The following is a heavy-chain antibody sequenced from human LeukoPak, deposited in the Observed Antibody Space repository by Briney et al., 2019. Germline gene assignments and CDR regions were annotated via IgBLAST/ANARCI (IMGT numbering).Heavy chain of an antibody. V-gene: IGHV4-59*01. CDR2: IYYSGST. J-gene: IGHJ4*02. D-gene: IGHD6-19*01. Sequence: SETLSLTCTVSGDSIRNYYWNWIRQPPGKGLEWIAYIYYSGSTNYNPSLKSRVTISVDTSRNQISLKLNSVTAADTAVYYCAREGSGWFPLDYWGQGTLVTVSS. CDR3: AREGSGWFPLDY. CDR1: GDSIRNYY.